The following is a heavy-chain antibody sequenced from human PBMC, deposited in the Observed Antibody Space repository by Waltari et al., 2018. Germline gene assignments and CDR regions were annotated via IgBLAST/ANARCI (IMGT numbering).Heavy chain of an antibody. Sequence: QVQLVQSGGEVKNPGASVKVSCKASGYIFTSYGISWVRQAPGQSLEWMGWSSAQTDDTNYVQRFHDRLTMTTDTSTNTAYMELRSLRSDDTAVYYCARDYYSDSVFDHWGQGTLVIVSS. D-gene: IGHD4-17*01. J-gene: IGHJ4*02. V-gene: IGHV1-18*01. CDR3: ARDYYSDSVFDH. CDR2: SSAQTDDT. CDR1: GYIFTSYG.